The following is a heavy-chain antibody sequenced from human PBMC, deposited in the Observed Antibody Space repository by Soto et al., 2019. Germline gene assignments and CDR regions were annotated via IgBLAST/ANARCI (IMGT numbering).Heavy chain of an antibody. J-gene: IGHJ6*04. D-gene: IGHD3-16*01. V-gene: IGHV4-4*07. CDR1: GGSISSYY. Sequence: SETLSITCTVSGGSISSYYWSWIRQPAGKGLEWIGRIYTSGSTNYNPSLKSRVTMSVDTSKNQFSLKLSSVTAADTAVYYCERVWGEEQLGFFNYSGMAVRGKGTKVTVSS. CDR2: IYTSGST. CDR3: ERVWGEEQLGFFNYSGMAV.